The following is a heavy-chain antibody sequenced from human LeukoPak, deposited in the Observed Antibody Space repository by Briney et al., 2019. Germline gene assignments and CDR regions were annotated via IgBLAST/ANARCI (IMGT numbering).Heavy chain of an antibody. CDR3: AKSNGYGLIDY. Sequence: PSETLSLTCAVYGGSFIGYYWSWIRQPPGKGLEWIGEINHFGSTNYNPSLKSRVTISIDTSKNQFSLKLSSVTAADTAMYYCAKSNGYGLIDYWGQGTLVTVSS. D-gene: IGHD5-12*01. CDR2: INHFGST. J-gene: IGHJ4*02. CDR1: GGSFIGYY. V-gene: IGHV4-34*01.